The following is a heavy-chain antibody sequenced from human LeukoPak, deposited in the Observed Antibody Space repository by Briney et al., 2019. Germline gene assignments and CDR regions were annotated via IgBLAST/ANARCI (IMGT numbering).Heavy chain of an antibody. Sequence: ASVKVSCKPSGYTFSGFYIHWVRQAPGQGLEWMGWISPNSGGTDYAQRFQGRVTMTRDTSISTAYMELCSLRSDDTAVYYCAIQPWGSGNNWYFDLWGRGILVTVSS. CDR2: ISPNSGGT. CDR3: AIQPWGSGNNWYFDL. CDR1: GYTFSGFY. J-gene: IGHJ2*01. V-gene: IGHV1-2*02. D-gene: IGHD7-27*01.